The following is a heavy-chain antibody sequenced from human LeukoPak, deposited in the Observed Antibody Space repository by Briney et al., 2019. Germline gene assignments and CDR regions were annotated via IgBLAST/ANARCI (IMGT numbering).Heavy chain of an antibody. CDR3: ARGSPTLQYYYYGMDV. Sequence: SVKVSCKASGFTFTSSAVQWVRQARGQRLEWIGWIVVGSGNTNYAQKFQERVTITRDMSTSTAYMELSSLRSEDTAVYYCARGSPTLQYYYYGMDVWGQGTTVTVSS. V-gene: IGHV1-58*01. CDR2: IVVGSGNT. CDR1: GFTFTSSA. D-gene: IGHD4-11*01. J-gene: IGHJ6*02.